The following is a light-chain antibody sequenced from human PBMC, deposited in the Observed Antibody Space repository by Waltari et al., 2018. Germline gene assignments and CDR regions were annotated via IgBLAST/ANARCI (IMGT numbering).Light chain of an antibody. CDR3: HQYGSLPWT. Sequence: IVLTQSPGTLSLSPGERATISCRASENVPAGYVSWYQQKPGQSPRLLMYGVSNRATGIPDRFSGSESGTDFTLIVSRLEPEDFAVYYCHQYGSLPWTFGQGTRVDIK. V-gene: IGKV3-20*01. CDR1: ENVPAGY. J-gene: IGKJ1*01. CDR2: GVS.